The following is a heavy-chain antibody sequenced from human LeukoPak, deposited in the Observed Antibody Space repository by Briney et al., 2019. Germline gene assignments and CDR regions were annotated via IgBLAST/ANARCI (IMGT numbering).Heavy chain of an antibody. J-gene: IGHJ4*02. CDR2: IYYSGST. CDR3: ARSYNWNYVN. V-gene: IGHV4-59*11. Sequence: SETLSLTCTVSGGSISSHYWSWIRQPPGKGLEWIGYIYYSGSTNYNPSLKSRVTISVDTSKNQFSLKLSSVTAADTAVYYCARSYNWNYVNWGQGTLVTVSS. D-gene: IGHD1-7*01. CDR1: GGSISSHY.